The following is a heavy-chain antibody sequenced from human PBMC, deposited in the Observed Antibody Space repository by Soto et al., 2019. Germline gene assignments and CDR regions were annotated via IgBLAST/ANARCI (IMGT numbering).Heavy chain of an antibody. CDR1: GGSISSGDYY. Sequence: QVQLQESGPGLVKPSQTLSLTCTVSGGSISSGDYYWSGIRQPPGKGLEWIGYIYYSGSTYYNPSLTSRVTISVDTSKNQFSLKLSSVTAADTAVYYCARGYGSGGVWFDPWGQGTLVTVSS. CDR3: ARGYGSGGVWFDP. CDR2: IYYSGST. V-gene: IGHV4-30-4*01. J-gene: IGHJ5*02. D-gene: IGHD3-10*01.